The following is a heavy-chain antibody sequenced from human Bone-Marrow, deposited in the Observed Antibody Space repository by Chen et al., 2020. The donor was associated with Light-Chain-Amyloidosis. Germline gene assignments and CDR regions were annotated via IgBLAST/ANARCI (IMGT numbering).Heavy chain of an antibody. V-gene: IGHV1-2*06. CDR3: ATAPSYWYGD. Sequence: QAQLVQSGSVVKNPGASVTVSCRHSGYTFTGYYISWVRQAPGQGLGWMGRSDPKSGDTNYAQKFRGRVTITGDATITAAHMELTNLGYDDTAVYYCATAPSYWYGDWGQGTLVTVSS. CDR1: GYTFTGYY. J-gene: IGHJ4*02. D-gene: IGHD3-10*01. CDR2: SDPKSGDT.